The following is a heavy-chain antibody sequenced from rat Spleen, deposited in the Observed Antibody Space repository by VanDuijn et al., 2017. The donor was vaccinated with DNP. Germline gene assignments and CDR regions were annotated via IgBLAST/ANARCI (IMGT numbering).Heavy chain of an antibody. CDR3: ARYGSVALDY. Sequence: EVQLQESGPGLVKPSQSLSLTCSVTGYSITSSYRWNWIRKFPGNKLEWIGHISYSGSTGYNPSLKSRISITRDTSKNQFFLQLNSVTTEDTATYYCARYGSVALDYWGQEVMVTVSS. CDR2: ISYSGST. J-gene: IGHJ2*01. CDR1: GYSITSSY. D-gene: IGHD3-3*01. V-gene: IGHV3-1*01.